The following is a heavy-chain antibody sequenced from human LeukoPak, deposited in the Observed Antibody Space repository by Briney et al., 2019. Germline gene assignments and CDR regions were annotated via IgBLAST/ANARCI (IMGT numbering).Heavy chain of an antibody. CDR2: INHSGST. D-gene: IGHD6-13*01. Sequence: PSETLSLTCAVYGGSFSGYYWSWIRQPPGKGLEWIGEINHSGSTNYNPSLKSRVTISVDTSKNQFSLKLSSVTAADTAVYYCARGFGSSWSHVFFDYWGQGTLVTVSS. J-gene: IGHJ4*02. CDR1: GGSFSGYY. V-gene: IGHV4-34*01. CDR3: ARGFGSSWSHVFFDY.